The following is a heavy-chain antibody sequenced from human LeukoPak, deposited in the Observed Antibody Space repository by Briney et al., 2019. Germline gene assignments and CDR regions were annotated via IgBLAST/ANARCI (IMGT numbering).Heavy chain of an antibody. Sequence: AAAKVSCKRTGYTVTGCCMNWERGGPRQGLERMGWINANSDTTNYAQKFQGRVTGTGVTSISTAYMELSRLESDDTAVHDGVRNLITTPTLDVDYWGQGTPGTVAS. D-gene: IGHD3-22*01. J-gene: IGHJ4*02. CDR1: GYTVTGCC. CDR2: INANSDTT. CDR3: VRNLITTPTLDVDY. V-gene: IGHV1-2*02.